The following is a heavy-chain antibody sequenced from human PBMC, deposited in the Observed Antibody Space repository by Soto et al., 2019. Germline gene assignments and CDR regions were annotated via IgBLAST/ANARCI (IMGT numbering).Heavy chain of an antibody. CDR3: AKGSGYDDDTEYYFDY. CDR2: ISYDGSNK. CDR1: GFTFSSYG. Sequence: PGGSLRLSCAASGFTFSSYGMHWVRQAPGKGLEWVAVISYDGSNKYYADSVKGRFTISRDNSKNTLYLQMNSLRAEDTAVYYCAKGSGYDDDTEYYFDYWGQGTPVNVSS. V-gene: IGHV3-30*18. J-gene: IGHJ4*02. D-gene: IGHD5-12*01.